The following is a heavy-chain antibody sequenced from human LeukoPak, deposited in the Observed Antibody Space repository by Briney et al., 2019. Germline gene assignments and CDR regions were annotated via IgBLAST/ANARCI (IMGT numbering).Heavy chain of an antibody. J-gene: IGHJ3*02. Sequence: GGSLRLSCAASGFTFNYYGVHWVRQAPGKGLEWVAGISYDGSHKYYTDSVKGRFTISRDNSKNTMYLQMNSLRAEDTAVYYCAKDRQQLVIHNAFDIWGQGTMVTVSS. CDR2: ISYDGSHK. D-gene: IGHD6-13*01. V-gene: IGHV3-30*18. CDR3: AKDRQQLVIHNAFDI. CDR1: GFTFNYYG.